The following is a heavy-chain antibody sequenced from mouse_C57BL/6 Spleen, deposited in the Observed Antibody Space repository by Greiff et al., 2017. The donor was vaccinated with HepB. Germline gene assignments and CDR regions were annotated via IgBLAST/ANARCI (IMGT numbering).Heavy chain of an antibody. CDR3: ARFDYDGRWYFDV. Sequence: QVQLKESGAELAKPGASVKLSCKASGYTFTSYWMHWVKQRPGQGLEWIGYINPSSGYTKYNQKFKDKATLTADKSSSTAYMQLSSLTYEDSAVYYCARFDYDGRWYFDVWGTGTTVTVSS. V-gene: IGHV1-7*01. J-gene: IGHJ1*03. D-gene: IGHD2-4*01. CDR1: GYTFTSYW. CDR2: INPSSGYT.